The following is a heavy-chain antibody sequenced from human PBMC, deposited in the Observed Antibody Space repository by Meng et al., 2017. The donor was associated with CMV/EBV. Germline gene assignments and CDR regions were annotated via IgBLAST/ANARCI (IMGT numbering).Heavy chain of an antibody. J-gene: IGHJ5*02. CDR2: INHSGST. V-gene: IGHV4-34*01. D-gene: IGHD1-26*01. CDR1: GGAFSGYY. Sequence: VPRRQCGAGLLKPSEALSLTGPVDGGAFSGYYWNCIRQPPGKGLEWIGEINHSGSTNYNPSLKSRVTISVDTSKNQFSLKLSSVTAADTAVYYCARGVGGWFDPWGQGTLVTVSS. CDR3: ARGVGGWFDP.